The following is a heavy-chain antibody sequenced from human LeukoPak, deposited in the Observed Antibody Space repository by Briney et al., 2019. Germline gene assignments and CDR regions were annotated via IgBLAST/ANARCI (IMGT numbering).Heavy chain of an antibody. CDR1: GFTFSSYA. J-gene: IGHJ4*02. V-gene: IGHV3-23*01. Sequence: HAGGSLRLSCAASGFTFSSYAMSWVRLAPGEGLEWVSAITAGGDSTYYAESVKGRFTISRDNLKNMVFLQMSTLRAEDTAIYYCAKSHASIWNVYDYWGQGTLVTVSS. CDR2: ITAGGDST. CDR3: AKSHASIWNVYDY. D-gene: IGHD6-13*01.